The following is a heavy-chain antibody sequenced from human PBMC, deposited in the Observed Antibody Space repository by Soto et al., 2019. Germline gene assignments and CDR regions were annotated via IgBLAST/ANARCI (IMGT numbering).Heavy chain of an antibody. CDR3: XXXXXXXXXXXQDV. J-gene: IGHJ6*02. CDR2: INTYNGNT. Sequence: QVQLVQSGAEVKNPGASVKVSCKASGYTFTRYGIGWARQAPGQGLEWMGWINTYNGNTNYAQNVQGRVTLTTDTSTSTAYMELRSLRSNDTAIYYXXXXXXXXXXXXQDVWGQGTTVIVSS. CDR1: GYTFTRYG. V-gene: IGHV1-18*01.